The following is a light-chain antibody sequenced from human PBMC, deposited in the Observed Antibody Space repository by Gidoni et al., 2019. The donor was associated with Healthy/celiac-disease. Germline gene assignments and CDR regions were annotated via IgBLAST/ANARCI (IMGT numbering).Light chain of an antibody. V-gene: IGKV1-39*01. CDR2: AAS. Sequence: DIQMPHSPSSLSASVGDRVTITCRASQSISSYLNWYQQKPGKAPKLLIYAASSLQSGVPSRFSGSGSGTDFTLNISSLQPEDCETYYCQQSYSTPRTVGQGTKVEIK. J-gene: IGKJ1*01. CDR3: QQSYSTPRT. CDR1: QSISSY.